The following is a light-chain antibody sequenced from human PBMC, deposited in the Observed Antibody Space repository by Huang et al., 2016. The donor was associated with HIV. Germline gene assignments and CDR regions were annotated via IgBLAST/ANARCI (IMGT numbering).Light chain of an antibody. V-gene: IGKV3-15*01. Sequence: VMTQSPATLSVSPGERATLSCRASESILRNLAWYQQRHGQHPRLLLYCASVRLPGIPDLFLGSGSGTEFSLTTSSLQSEDFAVYYCQQYNKWPPYTYGQGTKLEIK. CDR2: CAS. CDR3: QQYNKWPPYT. J-gene: IGKJ2*01. CDR1: ESILRN.